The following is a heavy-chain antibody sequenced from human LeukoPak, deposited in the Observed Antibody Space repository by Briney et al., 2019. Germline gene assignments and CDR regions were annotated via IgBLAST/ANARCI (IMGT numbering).Heavy chain of an antibody. D-gene: IGHD6-19*01. J-gene: IGHJ4*02. CDR3: ARDGSQEQWLAYFDY. V-gene: IGHV4-4*07. CDR1: GDSISSYY. Sequence: KPSETLSLTCTVSGDSISSYYWSWIRQPAGKGLEWIGRIYTSGSTNYNPSLKSRATMSVDTSKNQFSLKLSSVTAADTAVYYCARDGSQEQWLAYFDYWGQGTLVTVSS. CDR2: IYTSGST.